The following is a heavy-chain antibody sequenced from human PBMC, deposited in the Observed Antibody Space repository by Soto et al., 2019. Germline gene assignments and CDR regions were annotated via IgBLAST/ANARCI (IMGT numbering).Heavy chain of an antibody. Sequence: SETLSLTCAVYGGSFSGYYWSWIRQPPGKGLEWIGEINHSGSTNYNPSLKSRVTISVDTSKNQFSLKLSSVTAADTAVYYCASFLTTVRGWHYGMDVWGQGTTVTVSS. D-gene: IGHD3-10*01. J-gene: IGHJ6*02. V-gene: IGHV4-34*01. CDR3: ASFLTTVRGWHYGMDV. CDR1: GGSFSGYY. CDR2: INHSGST.